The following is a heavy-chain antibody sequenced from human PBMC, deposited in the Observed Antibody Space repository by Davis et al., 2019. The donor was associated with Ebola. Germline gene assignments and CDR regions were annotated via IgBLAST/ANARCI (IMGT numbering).Heavy chain of an antibody. CDR1: GFTFSSDG. D-gene: IGHD3-3*01. V-gene: IGHV3-74*01. Sequence: HTGGSLRLSCAASGFTFSSDGMHWVRQAPGKGLVWVSRINSDGSSTSYADSVKGRFTISRDNAKNTLYLQMNSLRAEDTAVYYCARDLVLGARFLEWFPLYYGMDVWGQGTTVTVSS. J-gene: IGHJ6*02. CDR2: INSDGSST. CDR3: ARDLVLGARFLEWFPLYYGMDV.